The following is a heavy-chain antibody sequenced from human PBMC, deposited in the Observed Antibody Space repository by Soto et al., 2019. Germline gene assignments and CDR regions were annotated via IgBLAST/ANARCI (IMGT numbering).Heavy chain of an antibody. CDR2: TYYRSKWYS. Sequence: PSPTLSLPCAISGDSVSNNSAAWNWIRQPPWRGLEWLRRTYYRSKWYSDYALSVKSRITINPDTSKNQFSLQLNSVTPEDAAMYYCARIVGGSSDYWGQGTLVTVSS. J-gene: IGHJ4*02. CDR3: ARIVGGSSDY. D-gene: IGHD2-15*01. V-gene: IGHV6-1*01. CDR1: GDSVSNNSAA.